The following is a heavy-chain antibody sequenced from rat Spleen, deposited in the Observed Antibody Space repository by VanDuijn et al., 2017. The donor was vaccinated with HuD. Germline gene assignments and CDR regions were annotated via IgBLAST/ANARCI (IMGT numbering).Heavy chain of an antibody. D-gene: IGHD1-12*02. CDR1: GYSITSAYR. Sequence: EVQLQESGPGLVKPSQSLSLTCSVTGYSITSAYRWNWIRKFPGNKLEWMGYINSAGNTNYNPSLKSRISISRDPSKNQFFLQVNSLTTEDTATYYCARSEGTHYYLPFADWGQGTLVTVSS. CDR3: ARSEGTHYYLPFAD. CDR2: INSAGNT. V-gene: IGHV3-3*01. J-gene: IGHJ3*01.